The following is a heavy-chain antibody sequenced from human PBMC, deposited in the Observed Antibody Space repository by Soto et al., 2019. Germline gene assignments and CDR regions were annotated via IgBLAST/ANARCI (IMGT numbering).Heavy chain of an antibody. V-gene: IGHV4-59*01. CDR2: IYYSGSA. CDR1: GGSSCSYY. J-gene: IGHJ4*02. CDR3: ARDDREHTKSPEPDH. Sequence: SETLSLTCTVSGGSSCSYYWNWIRQPPGKGLESIGYIYYSGSANYSPSLKSRVTISVDTSKNEFSLKLSSVTAADTAIYYCARDDREHTKSPEPDHWGQGTLVTVSS. D-gene: IGHD1-26*01.